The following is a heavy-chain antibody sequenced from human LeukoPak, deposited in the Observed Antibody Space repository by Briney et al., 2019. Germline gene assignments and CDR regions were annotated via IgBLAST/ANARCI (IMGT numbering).Heavy chain of an antibody. V-gene: IGHV1-18*01. J-gene: IGHJ6*02. D-gene: IGHD4-11*01. CDR2: ISAYNGNT. CDR3: ARDHGTVTPLLHYYYYYGMDV. CDR1: GYTFTSYG. Sequence: GASVKVSCKASGYTFTSYGISWARQAPGQGLEWMGWISAYNGNTNYAQKLQGRVTMTTDTSTSTAYMELRSLRSDDTAVYYCARDHGTVTPLLHYYYYYGMDVWGQGTTVTVSS.